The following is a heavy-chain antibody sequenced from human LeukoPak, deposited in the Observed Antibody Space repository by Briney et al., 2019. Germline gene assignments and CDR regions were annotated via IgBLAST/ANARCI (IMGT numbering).Heavy chain of an antibody. J-gene: IGHJ3*02. V-gene: IGHV1-46*01. Sequence: GASVKLSCEASVSTFTSYYMHWVRHAPGPGLEWMGIINPYYGSTSYAQKFHARVTMTRDTSTNTVYLELSSLRSEDTAVYYCARDGNYYDSSGYRGSYAFDTWGQGTMVTVSS. D-gene: IGHD3-22*01. CDR3: ARDGNYYDSSGYRGSYAFDT. CDR1: VSTFTSYY. CDR2: INPYYGST.